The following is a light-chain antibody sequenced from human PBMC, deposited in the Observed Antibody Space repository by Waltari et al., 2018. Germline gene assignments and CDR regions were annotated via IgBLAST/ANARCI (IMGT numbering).Light chain of an antibody. J-gene: IGLJ2*01. V-gene: IGLV1-51*01. CDR3: ATWDNSLRNVV. Sequence: QSLLTQPPSVSAAPGQKVTFSCSGCTSNIGSYYVSCYHQVPGEAPKLLIFDDNKRPSGIPDRFSASNAGTPATLGITGLQTGDEADYYCATWDNSLRNVVFGGGTKLTVL. CDR2: DDN. CDR1: TSNIGSYY.